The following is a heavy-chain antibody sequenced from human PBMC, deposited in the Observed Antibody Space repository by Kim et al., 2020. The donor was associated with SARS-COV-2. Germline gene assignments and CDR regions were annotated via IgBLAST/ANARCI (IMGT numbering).Heavy chain of an antibody. Sequence: GGSLRLSCAASGFTFSDFYMRWIRQAPGKGLEWISYISSTNNYIKYADSVKGRFTISRDNAKNTLYLQMNSLRAEDTAVYYCAKDAHWGDYDSSGYPWGQGTLVTVSS. CDR2: ISSTNNYI. V-gene: IGHV3-11*05. D-gene: IGHD3-22*01. CDR1: GFTFSDFY. CDR3: AKDAHWGDYDSSGYP. J-gene: IGHJ5*02.